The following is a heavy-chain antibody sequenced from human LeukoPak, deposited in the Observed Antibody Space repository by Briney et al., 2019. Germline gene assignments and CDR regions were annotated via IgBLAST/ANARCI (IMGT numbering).Heavy chain of an antibody. CDR2: ISYDGSNK. D-gene: IGHD4-17*01. V-gene: IGHV3-30*18. CDR1: GFTFSSYG. Sequence: GGSLRLSCAASGFTFSSYGMHWVRQAPGKGLEWVAVISYDGSNKYYADSVKGRFTISRDNSKNTLYLQMNSLRAEDTAVYYCAKGALPGDYGDYGWFDPWGQGTLVTVSS. CDR3: AKGALPGDYGDYGWFDP. J-gene: IGHJ5*02.